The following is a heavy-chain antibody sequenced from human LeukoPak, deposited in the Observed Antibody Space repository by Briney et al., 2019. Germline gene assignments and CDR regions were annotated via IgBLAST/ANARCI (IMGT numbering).Heavy chain of an antibody. CDR2: INPNSGGT. D-gene: IGHD5-18*01. CDR1: GYTFTGYY. J-gene: IGHJ4*02. CDR3: ARDGGYSYGYIPFDY. Sequence: ASVKVSCKASGYTFTGYYMHWVRRAPGQGLEWMGWINPNSGGTNYAQKFQGRVTMTRDTSISTAYMELSRLRSDDTAVYYCARDGGYSYGYIPFDYWGQGTLVTVSS. V-gene: IGHV1-2*02.